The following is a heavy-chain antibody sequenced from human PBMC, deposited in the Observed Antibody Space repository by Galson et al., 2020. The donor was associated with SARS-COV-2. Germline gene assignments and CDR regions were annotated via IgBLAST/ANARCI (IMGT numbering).Heavy chain of an antibody. CDR2: TYYRSQWST. Sequence: SQTLSLTCAISGDSVSSNSAAWNWLRQSPSRGLEWLGRTYYRSQWSTDYAVSVKSRITINPDTSKNQFSLQLNSVTPEDTAIYYCAGRVAGAGSLHIWGQGTMVIVSS. V-gene: IGHV6-1*01. D-gene: IGHD6-13*01. CDR1: GDSVSSNSAA. J-gene: IGHJ3*02. CDR3: AGRVAGAGSLHI.